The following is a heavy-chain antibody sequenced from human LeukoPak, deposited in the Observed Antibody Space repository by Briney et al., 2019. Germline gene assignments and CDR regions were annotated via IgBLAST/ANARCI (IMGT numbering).Heavy chain of an antibody. Sequence: QPGGSPRLSCAVSGFNFSHYYMSWVRQAPGKGLEWVSVIYSNNTTYYADAVKGRFTISRGNSNSTLYPQMNNLRVDDTAVYYCARASWGYDFDSWGLGTLVAVSS. J-gene: IGHJ4*02. CDR2: IYSNNTT. V-gene: IGHV3-53*01. CDR1: GFNFSHYY. D-gene: IGHD7-27*01. CDR3: ARASWGYDFDS.